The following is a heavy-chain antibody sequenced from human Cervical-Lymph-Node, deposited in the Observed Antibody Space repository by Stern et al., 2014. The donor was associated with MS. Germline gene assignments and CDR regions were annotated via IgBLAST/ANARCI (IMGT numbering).Heavy chain of an antibody. V-gene: IGHV5-51*01. Sequence: EVQLEESGAEVKKPGESLKISCKGSGYSFTSHWIGWVRQMPGKGLEWMGMIYPGDSDTRYSPSFQGQVTLSTAKSISTAYLQWSSLKASDTAIYYCARHQTDYKGRDYYYYGMDVWGQGTTVTVSS. J-gene: IGHJ6*02. CDR1: GYSFTSHW. CDR2: IYPGDSDT. CDR3: ARHQTDYKGRDYYYYGMDV. D-gene: IGHD4-11*01.